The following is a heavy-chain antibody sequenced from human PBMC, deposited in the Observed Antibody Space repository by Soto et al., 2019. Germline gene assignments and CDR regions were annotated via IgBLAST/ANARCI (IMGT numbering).Heavy chain of an antibody. CDR2: IYYSGSN. CDR3: ARGNSGYLYY. J-gene: IGHJ4*02. V-gene: IGHV4-31*03. Sequence: QVQLQESGPGLVKPSQTLSLTCTVSGGSISSGGYDWSWLRQHPGQGLVWIGYIYYSGSNYYNPSLKSRVTISVDTSKNQFSLNLSAVTAADTDVYYCARGNSGYLYYWGQGTLGTVSS. CDR1: GGSISSGGYD. D-gene: IGHD6-19*01.